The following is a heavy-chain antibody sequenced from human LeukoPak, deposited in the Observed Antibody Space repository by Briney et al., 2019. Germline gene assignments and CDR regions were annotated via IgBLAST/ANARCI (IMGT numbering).Heavy chain of an antibody. CDR2: IYYSGST. D-gene: IGHD3-22*01. CDR1: GGSISSSSYY. CDR3: ARLGFDYYDSSGYYYVDY. V-gene: IGHV4-39*01. J-gene: IGHJ4*02. Sequence: SETLSLTCTVSGGSISSSSYYWGWIRQPPGEGLEWIGSIYYSGSTYYNPSLKSRVTISVDTSKNQFSLKLSSVTAADTAVYYCARLGFDYYDSSGYYYVDYWGQGTLVTVSS.